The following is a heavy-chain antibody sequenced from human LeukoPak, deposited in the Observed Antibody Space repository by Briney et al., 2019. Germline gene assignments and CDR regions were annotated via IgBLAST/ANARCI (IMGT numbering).Heavy chain of an antibody. V-gene: IGHV4-34*01. CDR3: ARGKLIVGAISITRSPGFDY. J-gene: IGHJ4*02. CDR2: INHSGST. Sequence: SETLSLTCAVYGGSFSGYYWSWIRQPPGKGLEWIGEINHSGSTNYNPSLKSRVTISVDTSKNQFSLKLSSVTAADTAVYYCARGKLIVGAISITRSPGFDYWGQGTLVTVSS. CDR1: GGSFSGYY. D-gene: IGHD1-26*01.